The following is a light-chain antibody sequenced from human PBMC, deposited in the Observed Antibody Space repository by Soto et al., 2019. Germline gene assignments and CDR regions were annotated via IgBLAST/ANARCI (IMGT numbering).Light chain of an antibody. Sequence: MVLTQSPDTLSLSPGERAALSCRASQRVTSNYLAWYQKKPDQAPRLLIYGASIRANGIPDRFSGSGSGTDFSLTISRLEPEDFAVYYCQQYGSSPLTFGGGTKVDIK. J-gene: IGKJ4*01. CDR1: QRVTSNY. CDR2: GAS. V-gene: IGKV3-20*01. CDR3: QQYGSSPLT.